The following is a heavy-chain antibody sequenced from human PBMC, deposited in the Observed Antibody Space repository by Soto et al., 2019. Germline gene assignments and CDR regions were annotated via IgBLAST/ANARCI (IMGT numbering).Heavy chain of an antibody. CDR3: AICASKACFDP. CDR2: IYYTGSA. J-gene: IGHJ5*02. CDR1: GDSITYHY. V-gene: IGHV4-59*11. Sequence: QVQLQESGPGLVKPSETLSLTCTVSGDSITYHYLSWLRQPPGKGLEWIGYIYYTGSANYNPSLKSRVTISADTSKNQFSLKMKSVTAADTSVYYCAICASKACFDPWGQGTLVTVSS. D-gene: IGHD3-10*02.